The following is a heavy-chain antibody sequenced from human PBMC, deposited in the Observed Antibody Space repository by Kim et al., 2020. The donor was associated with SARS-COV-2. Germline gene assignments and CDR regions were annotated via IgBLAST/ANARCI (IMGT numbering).Heavy chain of an antibody. Sequence: GGSLRLSCAASGFTFSRYDMHWVRQATGKGLEWVSTIGTAGDTYYPGAVKGRFTISKENAKNSLYLQMNSLRAGDTAEYYCARVRYYYGAGSYYNGDYYYYDMDVWGQGTTVTVSS. CDR1: GFTFSRYD. CDR2: IGTAGDT. D-gene: IGHD3-10*01. V-gene: IGHV3-13*01. CDR3: ARVRYYYGAGSYYNGDYYYYDMDV. J-gene: IGHJ6*02.